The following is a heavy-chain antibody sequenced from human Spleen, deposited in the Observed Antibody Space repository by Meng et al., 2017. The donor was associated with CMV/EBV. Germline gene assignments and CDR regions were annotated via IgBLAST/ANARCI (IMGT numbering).Heavy chain of an antibody. CDR1: GFTFSTYS. J-gene: IGHJ6*02. Sequence: GESLKISCAASGFTFSTYSMNWVRQAPGKGLEWVSSITSGSYIYYADSVRGRFTISRDNAKNSLHLQMNSLRAEDTGVYYCAGDVGYDFGMDVWGQGTTVTVSS. CDR2: ITSGSYI. V-gene: IGHV3-21*01. D-gene: IGHD5-12*01. CDR3: AGDVGYDFGMDV.